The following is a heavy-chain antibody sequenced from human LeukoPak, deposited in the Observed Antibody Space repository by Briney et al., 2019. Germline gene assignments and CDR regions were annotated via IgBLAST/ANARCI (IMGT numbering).Heavy chain of an antibody. J-gene: IGHJ6*03. CDR2: INPSGGST. CDR3: ARDLPSIVGVTRVRTYYYYMDV. V-gene: IGHV1-46*01. Sequence: ASVKVSCKASGYTFTSYYMHWVRQAPGQGLEWMGIINPSGGSTSYAQKFQGRVTMTRDMSTSTVYMELSSLRSEDTAVYYCARDLPSIVGVTRVRTYYYYMDVWGKGTTVTVSS. D-gene: IGHD1-26*01. CDR1: GYTFTSYY.